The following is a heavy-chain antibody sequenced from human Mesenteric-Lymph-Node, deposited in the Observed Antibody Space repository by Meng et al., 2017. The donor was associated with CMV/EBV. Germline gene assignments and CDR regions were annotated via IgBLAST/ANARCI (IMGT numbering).Heavy chain of an antibody. D-gene: IGHD3-22*01. J-gene: IGHJ3*02. CDR3: ARERIGITMIVKLHDAFDI. V-gene: IGHV1-2*02. CDR2: INPNSGGT. CDR1: GYTFTGYY. Sequence: ASVKVSCKASGYTFTGYYMHWVRQAPGQGLEWMGWINPNSGGTNYAQKFQGRVTMTRDTSISTAYMELSRLRSDDTAVYYCARERIGITMIVKLHDAFDIWGQGTMVTVSS.